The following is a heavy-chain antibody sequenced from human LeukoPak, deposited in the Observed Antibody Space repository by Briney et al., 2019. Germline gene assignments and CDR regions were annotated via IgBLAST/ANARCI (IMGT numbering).Heavy chain of an antibody. CDR3: ARDRPLDKDFWSGPMGFHGMDV. Sequence: GASVKVSCKASGYTFTGYYMHWVRQAPGQGLEWMGWINPNSGGTNYAQKFQGRVTMTRDTSISTAYMELSRLRSDDTAVYYCARDRPLDKDFWSGPMGFHGMDVWGQGTTVTVS. J-gene: IGHJ6*02. V-gene: IGHV1-2*02. D-gene: IGHD3-3*01. CDR2: INPNSGGT. CDR1: GYTFTGYY.